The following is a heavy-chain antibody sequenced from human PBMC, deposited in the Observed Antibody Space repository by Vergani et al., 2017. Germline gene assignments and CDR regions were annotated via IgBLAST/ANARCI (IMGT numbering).Heavy chain of an antibody. CDR3: ARMLPHSSASGRYYSGLDV. Sequence: QVTLKESGPVLVKPTETLTLTCTVSGFSLSNARMSVSWIRQPPGKALEWLAHIFSNDYQSYTTSLKTSLTISKDTSKSQVVLTMTNMGPVDTATYYCARMLPHSSASGRYYSGLDVWGQGTTVTVSS. CDR2: IFSNDYQ. J-gene: IGHJ6*02. V-gene: IGHV2-26*01. D-gene: IGHD3-10*01. CDR1: GFSLSNARMS.